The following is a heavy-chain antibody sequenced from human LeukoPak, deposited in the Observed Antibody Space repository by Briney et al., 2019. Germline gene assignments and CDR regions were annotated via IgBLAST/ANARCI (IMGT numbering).Heavy chain of an antibody. J-gene: IGHJ6*03. CDR1: GYTFTSYD. CDR3: ARDYSSGGSHYYYMDV. CDR2: MNPNSGNT. Sequence: ASVKVSCKASGYTFTSYDINWVRQATGQGLEWMGWMNPNSGNTGYAQKFQGRVTITRNTSISTAYMELSSLRSEDTAVYYCARDYSSGGSHYYYMDVWGKGTTVTVSS. V-gene: IGHV1-8*03. D-gene: IGHD6-19*01.